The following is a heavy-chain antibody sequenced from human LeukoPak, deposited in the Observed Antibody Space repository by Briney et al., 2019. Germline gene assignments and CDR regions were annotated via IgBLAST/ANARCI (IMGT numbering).Heavy chain of an antibody. CDR2: ISSSGNNA. CDR1: GFTFRDAA. D-gene: IGHD5-24*01. V-gene: IGHV3-23*01. J-gene: IGHJ3*01. Sequence: GGSLRLSCAVSGFTFRDAAMTWVRQAPGKGLEWVSLISSSGNNAYYADSVKGRFAISRDNSKNTLSLQMNSLRVEDTAIYYCAKDIQLSTWGLGTMVTVSS. CDR3: AKDIQLST.